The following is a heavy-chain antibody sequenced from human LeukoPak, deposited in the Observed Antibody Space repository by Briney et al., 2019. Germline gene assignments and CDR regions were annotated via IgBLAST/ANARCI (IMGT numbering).Heavy chain of an antibody. CDR2: VIPLFGTA. D-gene: IGHD3-22*01. J-gene: IGHJ4*02. CDR1: GGTFSRYA. V-gene: IGHV1-69*01. Sequence: SVKVSCKASGGTFSRYAISWVRQAPGQGLEWMGGVIPLFGTANYAQKFQGRVTITADESTSTAYMELSSLRSDDTAVYYCAREWDYDSSGYYYYYWGQGTLVTVSS. CDR3: AREWDYDSSGYYYYY.